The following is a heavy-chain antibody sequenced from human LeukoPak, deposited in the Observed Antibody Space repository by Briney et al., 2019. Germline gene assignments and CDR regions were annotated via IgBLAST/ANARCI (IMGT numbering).Heavy chain of an antibody. CDR3: AKARGSSWYFDY. D-gene: IGHD6-13*01. CDR2: ISGSGDSS. J-gene: IGHJ4*02. V-gene: IGHV3-23*01. Sequence: PGGSLRLSCAASGFTFTYYAMNWVRQAPGKGLEWASAISGSGDSSYHADSVKGRFTISRDNSKNTLYLQMNSLRAEDTAVYYCAKARGSSWYFDYWGQGTLATVSS. CDR1: GFTFTYYA.